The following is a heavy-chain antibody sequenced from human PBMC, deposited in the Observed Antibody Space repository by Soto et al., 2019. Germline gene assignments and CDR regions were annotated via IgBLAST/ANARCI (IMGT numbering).Heavy chain of an antibody. Sequence: ASVKVSCKASGYTFTSYGISWVRQAPGQGLEWMGWISAYNGNTNYAQKLQGRVTMTTDTSTSTAYMELRSLRSDDTAVYYCARVDYDFWSGYSGYWGQGTLVTVSS. D-gene: IGHD3-3*01. J-gene: IGHJ4*02. V-gene: IGHV1-18*04. CDR2: ISAYNGNT. CDR3: ARVDYDFWSGYSGY. CDR1: GYTFTSYG.